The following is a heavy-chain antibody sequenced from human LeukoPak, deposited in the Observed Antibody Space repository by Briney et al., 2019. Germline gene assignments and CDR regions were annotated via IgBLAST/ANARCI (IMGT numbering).Heavy chain of an antibody. J-gene: IGHJ4*02. CDR1: GGSISSSNW. CDR2: IYHSGST. V-gene: IGHV4-4*02. Sequence: SGTLSLTCAVSGGSISSSNWWSWVRQPPGKGLEWIGEIYHSGSTNYNPSLKSRVTISVDKSKNQFSLKLSSVTAADTAVYYCARTPYYYDSSGLDYWGQGTLVTVSS. D-gene: IGHD3-22*01. CDR3: ARTPYYYDSSGLDY.